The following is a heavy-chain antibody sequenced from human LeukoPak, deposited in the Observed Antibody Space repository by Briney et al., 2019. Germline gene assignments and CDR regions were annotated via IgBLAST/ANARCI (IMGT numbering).Heavy chain of an antibody. CDR2: INPNSGGT. V-gene: IGHV1-2*02. CDR1: GYTFTGYY. J-gene: IGHJ5*02. D-gene: IGHD2-15*01. CDR3: ARNPDCSGGSCYSAWLDP. Sequence: ASVKVSCKASGYTFTGYYMHWVRQAPGQGLEWMGWINPNSGGTNYAQKFQGRVTMTRDTSISTAYMELSRLRSDDTAVYYCARNPDCSGGSCYSAWLDPWGQGTLVTVSS.